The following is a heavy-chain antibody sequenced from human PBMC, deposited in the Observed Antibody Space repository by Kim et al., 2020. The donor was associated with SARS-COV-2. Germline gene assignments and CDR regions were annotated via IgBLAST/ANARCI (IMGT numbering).Heavy chain of an antibody. J-gene: IGHJ5*02. CDR1: GYTFTGYY. Sequence: ASVKVSCKASGYTFTGYYMHWVRQAPGQGLEWMGRINPNSGGTNYAQKFQGRVTMTRDTSISTAYMELSRLRSDDTAVYYCARLSSGSYFSWGFDPWGQGTLVTVSS. D-gene: IGHD3-10*02. V-gene: IGHV1-2*06. CDR2: INPNSGGT. CDR3: ARLSSGSYFSWGFDP.